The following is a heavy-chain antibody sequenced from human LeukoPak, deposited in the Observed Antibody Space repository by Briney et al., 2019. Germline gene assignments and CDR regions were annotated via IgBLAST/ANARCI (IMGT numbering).Heavy chain of an antibody. J-gene: IGHJ4*02. CDR1: GFTFSSYS. V-gene: IGHV3-48*01. D-gene: IGHD3-10*01. Sequence: GGSLRLSCAGSGFTFSSYSMNWVRQAPGKGLEWVSYIVSSSSTIYYADSVKGRFTISRDNARNSLYLQMNSLRAEDTAVYYCARGRLMGSGLPAIDYWGQGTLVTVSS. CDR3: ARGRLMGSGLPAIDY. CDR2: IVSSSSTI.